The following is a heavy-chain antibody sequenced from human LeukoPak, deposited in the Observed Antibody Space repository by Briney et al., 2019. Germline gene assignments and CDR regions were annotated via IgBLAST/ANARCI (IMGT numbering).Heavy chain of an antibody. D-gene: IGHD3-3*01. V-gene: IGHV4-59*08. Sequence: SETLSLTCAVYGGSFSSYYWSWIRQPPGKGLEWIGYIYYSGSTNYNPSLKSRVTISVDTSKNQFSLKLSSVTAADTAVYYCARIHDQLRFLEWSYGMDVWGQGTTVTVSS. CDR1: GGSFSSYY. CDR3: ARIHDQLRFLEWSYGMDV. J-gene: IGHJ6*02. CDR2: IYYSGST.